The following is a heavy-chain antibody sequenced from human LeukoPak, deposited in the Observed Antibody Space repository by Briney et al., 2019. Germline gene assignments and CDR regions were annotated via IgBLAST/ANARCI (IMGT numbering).Heavy chain of an antibody. Sequence: GECLKISCLGSGYSFSTNWIAWVRQMPGKGLEWMGIIYPSDSDTKYSPSFEGQVTISADKPISTAYLQWSSLKASDSAMYYCARGYYDSNGYYSFDLWGQGTLVTVSS. CDR1: GYSFSTNW. V-gene: IGHV5-51*04. D-gene: IGHD3-22*01. CDR3: ARGYYDSNGYYSFDL. CDR2: IYPSDSDT. J-gene: IGHJ4*02.